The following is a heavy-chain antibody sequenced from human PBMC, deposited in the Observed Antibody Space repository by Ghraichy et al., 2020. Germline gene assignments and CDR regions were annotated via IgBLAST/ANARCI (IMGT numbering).Heavy chain of an antibody. CDR3: AREGYCSSTSCYFSYYYGMDV. D-gene: IGHD2-2*01. Sequence: ASVKVSCKASGYTFTGYYMHWVRQAPGQGLEWMGWINPNSGGTNYAQKFQGRVTMTRDTSISTAYMELSRLRSDDTAVYYCAREGYCSSTSCYFSYYYGMDVWGQGTTVTVSS. CDR2: INPNSGGT. V-gene: IGHV1-2*02. J-gene: IGHJ6*02. CDR1: GYTFTGYY.